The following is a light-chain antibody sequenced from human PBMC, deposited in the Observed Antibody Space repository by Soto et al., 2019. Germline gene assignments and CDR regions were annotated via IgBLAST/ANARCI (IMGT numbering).Light chain of an antibody. CDR2: GAF. CDR3: QHYGSPRWR. CDR1: QTINTNY. J-gene: IGKJ1*01. Sequence: EIMLTQSPGTLSLSPGERATLSCRASQTINTNYLIWYQQKPGQAPRLLIYGAFSRATGIPDRFRGSGSGKVFTLTISRLEADYFAVYYCQHYGSPRWRFGGGTKVEFK. V-gene: IGKV3-20*01.